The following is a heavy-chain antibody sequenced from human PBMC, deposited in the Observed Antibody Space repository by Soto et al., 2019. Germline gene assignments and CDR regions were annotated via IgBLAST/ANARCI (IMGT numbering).Heavy chain of an antibody. Sequence: PSEILSLTCTVSGDSISSGGYYWSWIRQHPGKGLEWIGYIYYSGSTYYNPSLKSRVTISVDTSKNQFSLKLSSVTAADTAVYYCGRDRSHTGGGCGDVWGKGTTVTVSP. D-gene: IGHD3-16*01. CDR3: GRDRSHTGGGCGDV. V-gene: IGHV4-31*03. J-gene: IGHJ6*04. CDR1: GDSISSGGYY. CDR2: IYYSGST.